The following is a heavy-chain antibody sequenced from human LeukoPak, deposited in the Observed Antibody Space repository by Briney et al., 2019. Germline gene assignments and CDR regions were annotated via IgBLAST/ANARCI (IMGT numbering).Heavy chain of an antibody. CDR1: GFIFNSHW. V-gene: IGHV3-7*01. D-gene: IGHD3-10*01. CDR3: ARSEELLYSLDY. Sequence: GGSLRLSCAASGFIFNSHWMSWVRQAPGKGPEWVASIKQDESGKYYADSVKGRFTISRDNSKNTLYLQMNSLRAEDTAVYYCARSEELLYSLDYWGQGTLVTVSS. CDR2: IKQDESGK. J-gene: IGHJ4*02.